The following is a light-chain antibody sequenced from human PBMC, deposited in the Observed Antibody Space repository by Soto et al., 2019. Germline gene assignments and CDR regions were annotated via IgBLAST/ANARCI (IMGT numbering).Light chain of an antibody. Sequence: QSVLTQPPSAAATPGQRVTISCSGSTSNIGSNSVHWYQQLPGTAPKLLIYNDDQRPSGVPDRFSGSKSGTSASLAISGLQSEDEADYYCAAWDDSVYGPLWVFGGGTKLTVL. V-gene: IGLV1-44*01. CDR3: AAWDDSVYGPLWV. CDR1: TSNIGSNS. J-gene: IGLJ3*02. CDR2: NDD.